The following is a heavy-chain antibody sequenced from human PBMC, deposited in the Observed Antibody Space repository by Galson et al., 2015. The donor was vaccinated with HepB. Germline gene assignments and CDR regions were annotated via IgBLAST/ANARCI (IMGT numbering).Heavy chain of an antibody. V-gene: IGHV3-23*01. CDR3: AKAGVRYFDWHLTPFDY. J-gene: IGHJ4*02. D-gene: IGHD3-9*01. CDR2: ISGSGGST. Sequence: SLRLSCAASGFTFSSYAMSWVRQAPGKGLEWVSAISGSGGSTYYADSVKGRFTISRDNSKNTLYLQMNSLRAEDTAVYYCAKAGVRYFDWHLTPFDYWGQGTLVTVSS. CDR1: GFTFSSYA.